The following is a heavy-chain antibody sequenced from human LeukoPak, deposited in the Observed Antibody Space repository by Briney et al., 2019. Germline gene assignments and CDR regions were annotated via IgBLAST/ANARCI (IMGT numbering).Heavy chain of an antibody. D-gene: IGHD6-13*01. CDR1: GFTFSSYW. Sequence: GGSLRLSCAASGFTFSSYWMSWVRQAPGKGLEWVANIKQDGSEKYYVDSVKGRFTISRDNAKNSLYLQMNSLRAEDTAVYYCARESSSWYYYYYYMDAWGKGTTVTISS. J-gene: IGHJ6*03. CDR2: IKQDGSEK. V-gene: IGHV3-7*01. CDR3: ARESSSWYYYYYYMDA.